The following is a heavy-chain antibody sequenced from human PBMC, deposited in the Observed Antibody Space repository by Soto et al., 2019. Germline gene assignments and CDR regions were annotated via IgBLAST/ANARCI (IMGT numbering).Heavy chain of an antibody. CDR1: GYTFTSYG. D-gene: IGHD2-15*01. J-gene: IGHJ4*02. CDR3: ARVFCSGGNCYSGDYFDY. CDR2: ISAYNGNT. Sequence: ASVKVSCKASGYTFTSYGIIWVRQAPGQGLEWMGWISAYNGNTNYAQKFQGGVTMTTDTSTSTAYMELRSLRSDDTAVYYCARVFCSGGNCYSGDYFDYWGQGTLVTVSS. V-gene: IGHV1-18*01.